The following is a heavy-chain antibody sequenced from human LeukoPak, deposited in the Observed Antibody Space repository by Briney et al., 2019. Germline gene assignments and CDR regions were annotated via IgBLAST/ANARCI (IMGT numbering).Heavy chain of an antibody. CDR2: ISGSGGST. CDR1: GFKFSDHY. CDR3: AKGAREPPNYYGSGSYWALFDY. D-gene: IGHD3-10*01. J-gene: IGHJ4*02. Sequence: GGSLRLSCAASGFKFSDHYIDWVRQAPGKGLEWVSAISGSGGSTYYADSVKGRFTISRDNSKNTLYLQMNSLRAEDTAVYYCAKGAREPPNYYGSGSYWALFDYWGQGTLVTVSS. V-gene: IGHV3-23*01.